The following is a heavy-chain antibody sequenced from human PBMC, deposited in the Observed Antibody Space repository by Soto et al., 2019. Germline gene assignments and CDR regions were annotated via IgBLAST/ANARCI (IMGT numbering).Heavy chain of an antibody. V-gene: IGHV4-59*11. J-gene: IGHJ5*02. D-gene: IGHD3-3*01. CDR3: AIQRYDLDSFDP. CDR2: IYHSGTS. CDR1: GTSITSHY. Sequence: SETLSLTCNVSGTSITSHYWSWLRQPPGKRLEWMGYIYHSGTSAYNPSLKSRVSFSVDTSKNQFSLRLTSVTAADTAVYFCAIQRYDLDSFDPWGQGNLVTVSS.